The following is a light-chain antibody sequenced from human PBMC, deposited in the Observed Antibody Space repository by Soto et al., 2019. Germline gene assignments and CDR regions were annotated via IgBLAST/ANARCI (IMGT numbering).Light chain of an antibody. CDR3: QQYGRFLT. Sequence: DIQMTQSPSTLSASVGDRVTITCRASQSIDTALAWYQQKPGKAPNLLIYRASKLESGVPSRFSGSGSGTEFTLAISSLQPDDFATYYCQQYGRFLTFGQGTKLELK. CDR2: RAS. CDR1: QSIDTA. J-gene: IGKJ2*01. V-gene: IGKV1-5*03.